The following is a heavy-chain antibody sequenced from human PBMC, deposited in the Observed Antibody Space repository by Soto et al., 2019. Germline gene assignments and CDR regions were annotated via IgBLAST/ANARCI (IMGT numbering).Heavy chain of an antibody. J-gene: IGHJ4*02. CDR1: GFTFSNYW. Sequence: PGGSLRLSCSGSGFTFSNYWLYWVRQSPQKGLVWVSRISPDGSTTNYADSVKGRFTISRDNAKNTLSLQMNSLRAEDTALYYCARFRNSWYFDYLGQGPVVTVSS. CDR2: ISPDGSTT. D-gene: IGHD6-13*01. CDR3: ARFRNSWYFDY. V-gene: IGHV3-74*01.